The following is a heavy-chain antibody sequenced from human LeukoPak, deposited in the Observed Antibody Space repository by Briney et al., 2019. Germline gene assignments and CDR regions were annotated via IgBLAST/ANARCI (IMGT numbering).Heavy chain of an antibody. Sequence: GGSLRLSCAASGFTFSSSSMNWGRQAPGKGLEWVSSISSSSSYIYYADSVKGRFTISRDNAKNSLYLQMNSLRAEDTAVYYCARVKDDNYDILTGYYIASAALGFDYWGQGTLVTVSS. CDR2: ISSSSSYI. CDR1: GFTFSSSS. J-gene: IGHJ4*02. V-gene: IGHV3-21*01. D-gene: IGHD3-9*01. CDR3: ARVKDDNYDILTGYYIASAALGFDY.